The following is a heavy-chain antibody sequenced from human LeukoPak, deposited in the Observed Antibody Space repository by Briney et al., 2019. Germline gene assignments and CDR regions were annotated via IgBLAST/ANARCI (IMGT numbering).Heavy chain of an antibody. V-gene: IGHV1-18*01. CDR2: ISAYNGNT. Sequence: GASVKVSCKASGYTFTSYGISWVRQAPGRGLEWMGWISAYNGNTNYAQKLQGRVTMTTDTSTSTAYMELRSLRSDDTAVYYCARDEYYYGSGSYFWFDPWGQGTLVTVSS. D-gene: IGHD3-10*01. CDR3: ARDEYYYGSGSYFWFDP. J-gene: IGHJ5*02. CDR1: GYTFTSYG.